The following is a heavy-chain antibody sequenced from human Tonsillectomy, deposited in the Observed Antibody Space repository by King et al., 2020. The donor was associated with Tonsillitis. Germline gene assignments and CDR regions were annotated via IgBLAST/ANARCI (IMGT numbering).Heavy chain of an antibody. J-gene: IGHJ4*02. CDR2: IYYSGST. Sequence: QLQESGPGLVKPSETLSLTCTVSGGSISSYYWSWIRQPPGKGLEWIGYIYYSGSTNYNPSLKSRVTISVDTSKNQFSLKLSSVTAADTAVYYCARAGLLWFGELLPFDYWGQGTLVTVSS. CDR1: GGSISSYY. V-gene: IGHV4-59*01. CDR3: ARAGLLWFGELLPFDY. D-gene: IGHD3-10*01.